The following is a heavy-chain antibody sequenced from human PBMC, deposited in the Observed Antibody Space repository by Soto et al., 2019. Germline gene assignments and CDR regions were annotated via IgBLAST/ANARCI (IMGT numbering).Heavy chain of an antibody. V-gene: IGHV3-11*01. CDR3: ARHALVLTVADPIDY. J-gene: IGHJ4*02. Sequence: QVQLVESGGGLVKPGGSLRLSCAASGFTFSDYYMSWIRQAPGKGLEWVSHMSGSGSPIYYADSVKGRFTISRDNTKNSLYLQMNSLRAEDTAMYYCARHALVLTVADPIDYWGQGTLVTVSS. D-gene: IGHD6-19*01. CDR2: MSGSGSPI. CDR1: GFTFSDYY.